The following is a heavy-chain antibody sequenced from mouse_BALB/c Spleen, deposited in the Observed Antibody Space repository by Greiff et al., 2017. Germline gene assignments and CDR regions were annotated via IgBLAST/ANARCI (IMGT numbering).Heavy chain of an antibody. CDR3: ARLTTAYYCDY. V-gene: IGHV5-6*02. J-gene: IGHJ2*01. D-gene: IGHD1-2*01. Sequence: EVKLVESGGDLVKPGGSLKLSCAASGFTFSSYGMSWVRQTPDKRLEWVATISSGGSYTYYPDSVKGRFTISRDNAKNTLYLQMSSLKSEDTAMYYCARLTTAYYCDYWGQGTTLTVSS. CDR2: ISSGGSYT. CDR1: GFTFSSYG.